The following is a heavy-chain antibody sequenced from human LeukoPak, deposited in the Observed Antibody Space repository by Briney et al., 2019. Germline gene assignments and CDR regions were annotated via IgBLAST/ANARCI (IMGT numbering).Heavy chain of an antibody. J-gene: IGHJ5*02. CDR1: AYTFTGYY. CDR3: ARTPSNWGRWFDP. V-gene: IGHV1-2*02. Sequence: ASVKVSCTASAYTFTGYYMHWVRQAPGQGLEWMGWINPNSGGTNYAQKFQGRVTMTRDTSISTAYMELSRLRSDDTAVYYCARTPSNWGRWFDPWGQGTLVTVSA. CDR2: INPNSGGT. D-gene: IGHD7-27*01.